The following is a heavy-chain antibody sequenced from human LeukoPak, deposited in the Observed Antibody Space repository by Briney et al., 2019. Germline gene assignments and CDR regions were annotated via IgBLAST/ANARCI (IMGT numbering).Heavy chain of an antibody. CDR3: AVSLTTGGYYGMDV. D-gene: IGHD1-1*01. V-gene: IGHV1-24*01. CDR1: GYTLTELS. J-gene: IGHJ6*02. CDR2: FDPEDGET. Sequence: EASVKVSCKVSGYTLTELSLHWVRQAPGKGLEWMGRFDPEDGETIYARKFQGRITMTEDTSTDTAYMELSSLRSEDTAVYFCAVSLTTGGYYGMDVWGQGTTVTVSS.